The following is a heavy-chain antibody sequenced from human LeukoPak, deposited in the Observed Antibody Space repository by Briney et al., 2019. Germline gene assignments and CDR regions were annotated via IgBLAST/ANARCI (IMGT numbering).Heavy chain of an antibody. CDR3: GKELDYGGKRGGDY. V-gene: IGHV3-23*01. D-gene: IGHD4-23*01. J-gene: IGHJ4*02. CDR1: GFTFSSYA. Sequence: PGGSLRVSCPASGFTFSSYAMSWVRQVPGKGLEWVSGISASGGSTDYADSVKGRFTISRDNSKNTLYLQMNSLRAEDTAVYYCGKELDYGGKRGGDYWGQGTLVTVSS. CDR2: ISASGGST.